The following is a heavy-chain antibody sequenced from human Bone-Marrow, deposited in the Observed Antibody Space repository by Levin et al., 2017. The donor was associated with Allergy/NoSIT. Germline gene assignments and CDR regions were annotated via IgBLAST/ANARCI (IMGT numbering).Heavy chain of an antibody. CDR1: GYTFTSYG. CDR3: AREGGQYCGGDCSPYYFDY. CDR2: ISAYNGNT. V-gene: IGHV1-18*01. Sequence: ASVKVSCKASGYTFTSYGISWVRQAPGQGLEWMGWISAYNGNTNYAQKLQGRATMTTDTSTSTAYMELRSLRPDDTAVYYCAREGGQYCGGDCSPYYFDYWGQGTLVTVSS. J-gene: IGHJ4*02. D-gene: IGHD2-21*02.